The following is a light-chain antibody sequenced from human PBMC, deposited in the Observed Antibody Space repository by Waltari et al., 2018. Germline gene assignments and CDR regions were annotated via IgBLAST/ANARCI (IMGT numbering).Light chain of an antibody. V-gene: IGLV2-11*01. Sequence: QSPLTQPRSVSGSPGQSVTISCTGSSSDVRGYKYVSWYQQHPGKSPKLMICDVSKRPSGVPDRFSGSKSGNAASLTISGLQSEDEADYYCCSYAGSFYVFGTGTKVTVL. CDR2: DVS. CDR1: SSDVRGYKY. CDR3: CSYAGSFYV. J-gene: IGLJ1*01.